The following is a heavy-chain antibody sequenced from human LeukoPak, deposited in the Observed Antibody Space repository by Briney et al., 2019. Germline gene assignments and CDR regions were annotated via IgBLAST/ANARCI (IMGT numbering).Heavy chain of an antibody. Sequence: AGGSLKLSCAASGFTFSGSVMHWVRQASGKGLEWVGRIRSKANSYATAYAASVKGRFTISRDDSKNTAYPQMNSLKTEDTAVYYCTRRENDFWSGYDNPFFDYWGQGTLVTVSS. CDR1: GFTFSGSV. CDR2: IRSKANSYAT. V-gene: IGHV3-73*01. CDR3: TRRENDFWSGYDNPFFDY. D-gene: IGHD3-3*01. J-gene: IGHJ4*02.